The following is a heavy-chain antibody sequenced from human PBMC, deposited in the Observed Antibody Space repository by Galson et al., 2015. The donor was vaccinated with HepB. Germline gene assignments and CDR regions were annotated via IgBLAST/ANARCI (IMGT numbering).Heavy chain of an antibody. Sequence: SVKVSCKASGYRFASHGISWVRQAPGQGLEWMGWISVRNGDTKYAQKVEDRILLTIDTSTNTVYMELRSLPSDDTAVYYCARERDYADYVGFVQDIGVDVGGQGTTVSVTS. CDR1: GYRFASHG. V-gene: IGHV1-18*04. CDR2: ISVRNGDT. CDR3: ARERDYADYVGFVQDIGVDV. D-gene: IGHD3-16*01. J-gene: IGHJ6*02.